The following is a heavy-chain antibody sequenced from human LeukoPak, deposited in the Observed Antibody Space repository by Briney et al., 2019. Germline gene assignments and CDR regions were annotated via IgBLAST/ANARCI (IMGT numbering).Heavy chain of an antibody. V-gene: IGHV3-48*01. Sequence: GGALRLSCAASGFTFSTYSMNWVRQAPGKGLEWISYISGSRNTIYYADSVKGRFTISRDNAKNSLYLQMNSLRAEDTGMYYCARSQSLGYWGQGTLVTVSS. CDR1: GFTFSTYS. CDR2: ISGSRNTI. CDR3: ARSQSLGY. D-gene: IGHD1-26*01. J-gene: IGHJ4*02.